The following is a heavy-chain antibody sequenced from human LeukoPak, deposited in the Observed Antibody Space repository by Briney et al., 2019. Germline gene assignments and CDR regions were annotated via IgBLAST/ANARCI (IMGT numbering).Heavy chain of an antibody. V-gene: IGHV3-7*01. CDR1: GFTFSSYW. D-gene: IGHD3-10*01. Sequence: GGSLRLSCAASGFTFSSYWMSWVRQAPGKGLEWVSNIKQDGGEKSYVDSVKGRITISRDNAKNSLYLQMDSLGAEDKGVYFCGRIPPGVIGSGSYRGYFDYWGQGTLVTVSS. CDR3: GRIPPGVIGSGSYRGYFDY. J-gene: IGHJ4*02. CDR2: IKQDGGEK.